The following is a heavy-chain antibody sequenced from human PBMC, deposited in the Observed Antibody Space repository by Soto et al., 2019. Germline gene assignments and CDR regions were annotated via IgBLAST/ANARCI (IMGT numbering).Heavy chain of an antibody. Sequence: SETLSLTCAVSGGSISSGGYSWSWIRQPPGKGLEWIGYIYHSGSTNYNPSLKSRVTISVDKSKNQFSLKLSSVTAADTAVYYCARVLELGRSAKGEYNWFDPRVQGTLVTVSS. CDR2: IYHSGST. J-gene: IGHJ5*02. D-gene: IGHD7-27*01. V-gene: IGHV4-30-2*01. CDR1: GGSISSGGYS. CDR3: ARVLELGRSAKGEYNWFDP.